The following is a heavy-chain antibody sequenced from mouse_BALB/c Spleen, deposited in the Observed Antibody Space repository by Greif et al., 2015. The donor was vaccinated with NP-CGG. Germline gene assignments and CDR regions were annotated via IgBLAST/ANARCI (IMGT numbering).Heavy chain of an antibody. V-gene: IGHV1-69*02. Sequence: VQLQQSGAELVKPGAPVKLSCKASGYTFTSYWMNWVKQRPGRGLEWIGRIDPSDSETHYNQKFKDKATLTVDKSSSTAYIQLSSLTSEDSAVYYCARSYYGNYRFAYWGQGTLVTVSA. CDR2: IDPSDSET. J-gene: IGHJ3*01. D-gene: IGHD2-1*01. CDR1: GYTFTSYW. CDR3: ARSYYGNYRFAY.